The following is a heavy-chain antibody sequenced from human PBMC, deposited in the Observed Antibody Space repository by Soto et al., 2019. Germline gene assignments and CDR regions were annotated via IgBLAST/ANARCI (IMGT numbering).Heavy chain of an antibody. Sequence: ASVKVSCKASGYTFTSYGISWVRQAPGQGLEWMGWVSAYNGKTNYAQKIQGRVTMTTDTSTSTTYMELRSLRSDDTAVYYCARDTSHHGDYVLGAEKDWFDPWGQGTLVTVSS. CDR1: GYTFTSYG. J-gene: IGHJ5*02. CDR2: VSAYNGKT. CDR3: ARDTSHHGDYVLGAEKDWFDP. D-gene: IGHD4-17*01. V-gene: IGHV1-18*01.